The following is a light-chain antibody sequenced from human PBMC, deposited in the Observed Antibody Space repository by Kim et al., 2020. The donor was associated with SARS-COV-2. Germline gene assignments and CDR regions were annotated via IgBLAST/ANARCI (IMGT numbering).Light chain of an antibody. J-gene: IGLJ2*01. CDR3: QTWGTGIRV. CDR1: SGHSSYA. Sequence: LVLTQSPSASASLGASVKLTCTLSSGHSSYAIAWHQQQPEKGPRYLMKLNSDGSHSKGDGIPDRFSGSSSGAERYLTISSLQSEDEADYYCQTWGTGIRVFGGGTKLNVL. CDR2: LNSDGSH. V-gene: IGLV4-69*01.